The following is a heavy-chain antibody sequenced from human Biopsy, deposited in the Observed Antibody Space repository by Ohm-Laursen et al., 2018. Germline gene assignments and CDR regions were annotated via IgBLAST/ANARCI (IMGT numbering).Heavy chain of an antibody. J-gene: IGHJ6*02. CDR3: ARRTIFGPGPRMDV. CDR1: GYAFIGSY. Sequence: GASVKVSCKASGYAFIGSYIHWVRQAPGQGLEWMGWINPDSGGTHYAQTFQGRVTMTRDTSASTAYMDLSRLTSNDTAVYYCARRTIFGPGPRMDVWGQGTTVIVSS. CDR2: INPDSGGT. D-gene: IGHD3-3*01. V-gene: IGHV1-2*02.